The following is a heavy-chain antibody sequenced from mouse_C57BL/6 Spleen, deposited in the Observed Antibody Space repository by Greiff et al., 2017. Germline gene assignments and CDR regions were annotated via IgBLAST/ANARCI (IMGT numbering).Heavy chain of an antibody. Sequence: EVQLVESGGGLVKPGGSLKLSCAASGFTFSSYAMSWVRQTPEKRLEWVATISDGGSYTYYPDNVKGRFTISRDNAKNNLYLQMSHLKSEDTAMYYCAREGYGNYPYFDYWGQGTTLTDSS. J-gene: IGHJ2*01. CDR3: AREGYGNYPYFDY. CDR2: ISDGGSYT. D-gene: IGHD2-1*01. CDR1: GFTFSSYA. V-gene: IGHV5-4*01.